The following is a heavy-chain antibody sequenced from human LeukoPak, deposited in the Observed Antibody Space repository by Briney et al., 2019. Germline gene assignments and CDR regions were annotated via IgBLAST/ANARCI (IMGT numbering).Heavy chain of an antibody. J-gene: IGHJ4*02. D-gene: IGHD3-16*02. Sequence: GESLRLSCAASGFTFSSYAMSRVRQAPGKGLEWVSAISGSGGSTYYADSVKGRFTISRDNSKNTLYLQMKSLRAEDTAVYYCAKERYYYVWGSYQDYWGQGTLVTVSS. CDR1: GFTFSSYA. CDR2: ISGSGGST. V-gene: IGHV3-23*01. CDR3: AKERYYYVWGSYQDY.